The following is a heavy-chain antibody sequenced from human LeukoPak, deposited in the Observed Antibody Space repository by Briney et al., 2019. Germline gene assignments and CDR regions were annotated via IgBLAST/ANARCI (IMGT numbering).Heavy chain of an antibody. CDR3: ASNVLRFLEWLLYELVY. D-gene: IGHD3-3*01. J-gene: IGHJ4*02. V-gene: IGHV3-7*01. CDR2: IKQDGSEK. Sequence: GGSLRLSCAASGFTFSSYWMSWVRQAPGKGLEWVANIKQDGSEKYYVDSVKGRFTISRDNAKNSLYLQMNSLRAEDTAVYYCASNVLRFLEWLLYELVYWGQGTLVTVSS. CDR1: GFTFSSYW.